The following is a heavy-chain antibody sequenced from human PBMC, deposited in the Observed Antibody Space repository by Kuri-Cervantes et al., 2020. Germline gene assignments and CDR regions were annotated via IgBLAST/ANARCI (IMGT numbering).Heavy chain of an antibody. CDR3: ARVKSSYGDPTGGMDV. Sequence: ASVKVSCKASGYTFTSYGISWVRQAPGQGLEWMGWISAYNGNTYYAQKLQGRVTMTTHTSTSTVYMELRSPRSDDTAVYFCARVKSSYGDPTGGMDVWGQGTTVTVSS. D-gene: IGHD4-17*01. CDR1: GYTFTSYG. V-gene: IGHV1-18*01. CDR2: ISAYNGNT. J-gene: IGHJ6*02.